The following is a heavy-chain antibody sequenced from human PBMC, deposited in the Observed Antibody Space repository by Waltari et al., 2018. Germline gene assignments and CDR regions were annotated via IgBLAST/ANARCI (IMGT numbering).Heavy chain of an antibody. D-gene: IGHD6-19*01. CDR3: ARRIAVAGHYYYYGMDV. J-gene: IGHJ6*02. Sequence: QLQLQESGPGLVKPSETLSLTCTVSGGSISSSSYYWGWIRQPPGKGLEWIGIIYYSASTYYTPSLKSRVTISVDRSKNQFSLKLSSVTAADTAVYYCARRIAVAGHYYYYGMDVWGQGTTVTVSS. CDR1: GGSISSSSYY. CDR2: IYYSAST. V-gene: IGHV4-39*01.